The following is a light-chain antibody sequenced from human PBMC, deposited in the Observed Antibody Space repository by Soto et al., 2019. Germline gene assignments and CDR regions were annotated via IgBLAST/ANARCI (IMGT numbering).Light chain of an antibody. CDR1: QSVSSY. J-gene: IGKJ4*01. Sequence: EIVLTQSPATLSLSPGERATLSCRASQSVSSYLVWYQQKPGQAPRLLIYDASNRATGIPARFSGSGSGTDFTLTISSLEPEDFAVYCCQQRSDGPITFGGGAKVEIK. CDR2: DAS. V-gene: IGKV3-11*01. CDR3: QQRSDGPIT.